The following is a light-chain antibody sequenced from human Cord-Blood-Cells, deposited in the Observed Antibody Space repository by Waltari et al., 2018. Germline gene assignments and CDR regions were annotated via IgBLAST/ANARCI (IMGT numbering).Light chain of an antibody. CDR2: WAS. J-gene: IGKJ3*01. V-gene: IGKV4-1*01. CDR1: QSVLYSSNNKNY. Sequence: DIVMTQSPDSLAVSLGERAPLHCKSSQSVLYSSNNKNYLAWYQQKPGQPPKLLIYWASTREDGVPDRCSGSGSATDFTLTISSLQAEDVAVYYCQQYYSTRFTFGPGTKVDIK. CDR3: QQYYSTRFT.